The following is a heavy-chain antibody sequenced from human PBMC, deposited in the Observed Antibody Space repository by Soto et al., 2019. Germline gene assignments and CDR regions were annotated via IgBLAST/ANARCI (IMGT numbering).Heavy chain of an antibody. V-gene: IGHV4-39*02. Sequence: SETLSLTCTVSGGSISSSSYYWGWIRQPPGKGLEWIGSIYYSGSTYYNPSLKSRVTISVDTSKNQFSLKLSSVTAADTAVYYCARDLYGDSFDPWGQGTLVTVSS. J-gene: IGHJ5*02. D-gene: IGHD4-17*01. CDR2: IYYSGST. CDR3: ARDLYGDSFDP. CDR1: GGSISSSSYY.